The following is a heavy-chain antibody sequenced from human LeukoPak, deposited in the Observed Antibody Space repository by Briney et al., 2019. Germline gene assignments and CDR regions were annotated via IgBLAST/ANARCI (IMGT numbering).Heavy chain of an antibody. Sequence: GGSLRLSCAASGFAFSSYGMHWVRQAPGKGLEWVAVIWYDGSNKYYADSVKGRFTISRDNSKNTLYLQMNSLRAEDTAVYYCAREYYFPYYFDYWGQGTLVTVSS. V-gene: IGHV3-33*01. CDR3: AREYYFPYYFDY. J-gene: IGHJ4*02. CDR1: GFAFSSYG. D-gene: IGHD2/OR15-2a*01. CDR2: IWYDGSNK.